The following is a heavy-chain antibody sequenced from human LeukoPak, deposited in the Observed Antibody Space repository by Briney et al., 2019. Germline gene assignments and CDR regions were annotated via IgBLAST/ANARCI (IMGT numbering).Heavy chain of an antibody. D-gene: IGHD5-24*01. Sequence: PSETLSLTCTISGYSISSGYYWGWVRQPPGKGLEWIGSIYHSGSTYYNPSLKSRVTISIDTSKNQFSLKLSSVTAADTAVYYCARGVATIEWDYWGQGTLVTVSS. CDR2: IYHSGST. CDR3: ARGVATIEWDY. J-gene: IGHJ4*02. CDR1: GYSISSGYY. V-gene: IGHV4-38-2*02.